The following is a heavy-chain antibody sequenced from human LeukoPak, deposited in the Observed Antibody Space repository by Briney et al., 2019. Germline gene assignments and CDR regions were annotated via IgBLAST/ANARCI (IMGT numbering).Heavy chain of an antibody. CDR1: GFTFSSYG. Sequence: GGSLRLSCAASGFTFSSYGMHWVRQAPGKGLERVALISYDGSNKYYADSVKGRFTISRDNSKNTLYLQMNSLRAEDTAVYYCAKDSVAGNAEYFQHWGQGTLVTVSS. V-gene: IGHV3-30*18. J-gene: IGHJ1*01. D-gene: IGHD6-19*01. CDR3: AKDSVAGNAEYFQH. CDR2: ISYDGSNK.